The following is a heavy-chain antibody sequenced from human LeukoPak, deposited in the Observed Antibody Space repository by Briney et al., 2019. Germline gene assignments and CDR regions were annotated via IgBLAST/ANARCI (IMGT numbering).Heavy chain of an antibody. J-gene: IGHJ1*01. V-gene: IGHV3-23*01. CDR2: ISGSGYST. Sequence: QPGGSLRLSCAASGFSFSIYAMSWVRQAPGKGLEWVSGISGSGYSTNYADSVKGRITISRDNSKDTLYLQMNSLRAEDTAVYYCARDPNGNYVGAFDFQRWGQGTLVTVSS. D-gene: IGHD4-17*01. CDR1: GFSFSIYA. CDR3: ARDPNGNYVGAFDFQR.